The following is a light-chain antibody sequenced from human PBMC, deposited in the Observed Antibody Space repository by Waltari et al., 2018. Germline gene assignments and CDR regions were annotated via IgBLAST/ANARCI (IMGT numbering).Light chain of an antibody. V-gene: IGKV1-12*01. Sequence: DIQMTQSPSSVSASVGDRVTITCRASQAISSWLAWYQQKPGKAPKLLIYAASSLQSGVPSRFSGSGFGTDFTLTISSLQPEDFATYFCQQYKSYKTFGQGTRVEIK. J-gene: IGKJ1*01. CDR1: QAISSW. CDR2: AAS. CDR3: QQYKSYKT.